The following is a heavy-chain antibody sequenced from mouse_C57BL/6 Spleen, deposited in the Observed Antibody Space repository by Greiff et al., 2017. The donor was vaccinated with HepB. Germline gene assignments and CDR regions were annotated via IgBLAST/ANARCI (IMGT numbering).Heavy chain of an antibody. CDR3: ARSGGSAAWFAY. V-gene: IGHV1-42*01. J-gene: IGHJ3*01. D-gene: IGHD3-1*01. CDR2: INPSTGGT. Sequence: EVKLQESGPELVKPGASVKISCKASGYSFTGYYMNWVKQSPEKSLEWIGEINPSTGGTTYNQKFKAKATLTVDKSSSTAYMQLKSLTSEDSAVYYCARSGGSAAWFAYWGQGTLVTVSA. CDR1: GYSFTGYY.